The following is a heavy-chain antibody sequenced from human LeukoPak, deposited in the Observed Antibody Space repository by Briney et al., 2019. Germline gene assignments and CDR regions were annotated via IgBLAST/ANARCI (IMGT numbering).Heavy chain of an antibody. D-gene: IGHD4-11*01. CDR1: GFTFSSFQ. Sequence: PGGSLRLSCAASGFTFSSFQMTWVRQAPGKGLDWVSYIGGGDSQIFYADSVKGSFTISRDNAENSLYLQMSSLRDEDTAIYYCARWGHSDYSSFPTKFDYWGQGTLVTVSS. CDR2: IGGGDSQI. V-gene: IGHV3-48*03. CDR3: ARWGHSDYSSFPTKFDY. J-gene: IGHJ4*02.